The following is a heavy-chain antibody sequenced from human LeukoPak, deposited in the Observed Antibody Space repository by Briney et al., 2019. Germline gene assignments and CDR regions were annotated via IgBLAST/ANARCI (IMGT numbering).Heavy chain of an antibody. J-gene: IGHJ6*03. CDR2: IYYSGST. CDR3: ARRVDYYYYMDV. Sequence: PSETLSLTCTVSGYSISSGYYWGWIRQPPGKGLEWIGSIYYSGSTYYNPSLKSRVTISVDTSKNQFSLKLSSVTAADTAVYYCARRVDYYYYMDVWGKGTTVTVSS. D-gene: IGHD2-15*01. CDR1: GYSISSGYY. V-gene: IGHV4-38-2*02.